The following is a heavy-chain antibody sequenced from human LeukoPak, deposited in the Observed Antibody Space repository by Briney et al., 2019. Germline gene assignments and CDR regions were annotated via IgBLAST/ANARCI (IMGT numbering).Heavy chain of an antibody. J-gene: IGHJ4*02. D-gene: IGHD1-26*01. Sequence: PSETLSLTCTVSGYSISSGYYWGWIRQPPGNGLEWIGSIYHSGSTYYNPSLKSRVTISVDTSKNQFSLKLSSVTAADTAVYYCARDGDGWELPYYFDYWGQGTLVTVSS. V-gene: IGHV4-38-2*02. CDR1: GYSISSGYY. CDR3: ARDGDGWELPYYFDY. CDR2: IYHSGST.